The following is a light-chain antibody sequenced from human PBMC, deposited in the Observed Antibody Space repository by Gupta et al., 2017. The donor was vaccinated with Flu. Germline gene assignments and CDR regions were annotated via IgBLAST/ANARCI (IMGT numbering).Light chain of an antibody. V-gene: IGLV2-14*01. J-gene: IGLJ1*01. CDR1: SIDVGGHQF. CDR3: SSYTSSYEGYV. Sequence: QSALTQPASVSGSPGQSITISCPGTSIDVGGHQFVSWFQQHPGKGPKLMIYEVSNRPSGVSNRFSGSKSGNTASLTISGLQAEDEADYYCSSYTSSYEGYVFGTGTRVTVL. CDR2: EVS.